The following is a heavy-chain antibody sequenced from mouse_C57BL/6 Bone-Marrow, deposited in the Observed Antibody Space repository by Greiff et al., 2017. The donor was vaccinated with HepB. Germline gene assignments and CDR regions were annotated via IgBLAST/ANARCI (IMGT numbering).Heavy chain of an antibody. Sequence: QVQLKQSGPGLVQPSQSLSITCTVSGFSLTSYGVHWVRQPPGKGLEWLGVIWSGGSTDYNAAFISRLSISKDNSKSQVFFKMNSLQADDTAIYYCAKNLITTVVATDWYFDVWGTGTTVTVSS. CDR3: AKNLITTVVATDWYFDV. CDR1: GFSLTSYG. D-gene: IGHD1-1*01. J-gene: IGHJ1*03. V-gene: IGHV2-4*01. CDR2: IWSGGST.